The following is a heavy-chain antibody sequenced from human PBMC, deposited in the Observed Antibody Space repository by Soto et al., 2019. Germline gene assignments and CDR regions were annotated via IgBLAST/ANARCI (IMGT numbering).Heavy chain of an antibody. J-gene: IGHJ5*02. Sequence: NPSATLSLTCAVSGGSITSGNTYSWSWIRQPPGKGLEWIGSISHTGSTSYNPSLKGRVSMSVDKSKNQFSLKLSSVTAADMAVYYCARAVTPDFGTWFDPWGQGTLVTVSS. V-gene: IGHV4-30-2*01. CDR3: ARAVTPDFGTWFDP. CDR2: ISHTGST. CDR1: GGSITSGNTYS. D-gene: IGHD4-17*01.